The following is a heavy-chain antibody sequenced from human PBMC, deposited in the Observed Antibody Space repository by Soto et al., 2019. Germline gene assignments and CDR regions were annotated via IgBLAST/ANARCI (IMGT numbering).Heavy chain of an antibody. CDR2: IDPSDSYT. CDR3: ATTRGTNIVVVPAAISYYYYGMDV. J-gene: IGHJ6*02. V-gene: IGHV5-10-1*01. D-gene: IGHD2-2*01. Sequence: GESLKISCKGSGYSFTTYWIGWVRQMPGKGLEWMGRIDPSDSYTNYSPSFQGHVTISADKSISTAYLQWSSLKASDTAMYYCATTRGTNIVVVPAAISYYYYGMDVWGQGTTVTVSS. CDR1: GYSFTTYW.